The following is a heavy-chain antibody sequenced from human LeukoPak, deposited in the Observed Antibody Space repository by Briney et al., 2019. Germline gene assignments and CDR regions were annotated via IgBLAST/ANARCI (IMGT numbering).Heavy chain of an antibody. CDR1: GVSISSSNSY. Sequence: SETLSLTCTVSGVSISSSNSYWGWIRQPPGKGLEWIGSIYYSGNTYYNASLKSQVSISIDTSKSQFSLRLTSVTAADTAVYYCARQTGSGLFILPGGQGTPVTVSS. D-gene: IGHD3/OR15-3a*01. CDR2: IYYSGNT. V-gene: IGHV4-39*01. CDR3: ARQTGSGLFILP. J-gene: IGHJ4*02.